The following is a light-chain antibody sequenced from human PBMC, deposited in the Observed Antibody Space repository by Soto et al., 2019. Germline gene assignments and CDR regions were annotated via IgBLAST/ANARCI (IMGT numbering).Light chain of an antibody. J-gene: IGKJ1*01. CDR2: KAS. CDR1: QRISSW. V-gene: IGKV1-5*03. CDR3: QQYNSYSPWA. Sequence: DIQMTQSPSTLSASVGDRVTITCRASQRISSWLAWYQQKPGKAPKLLIYKASILESGVPSRFSGSGSGTEFTVTISSLQPDDFATYYSQQYNSYSPWAFGQGTKVEIK.